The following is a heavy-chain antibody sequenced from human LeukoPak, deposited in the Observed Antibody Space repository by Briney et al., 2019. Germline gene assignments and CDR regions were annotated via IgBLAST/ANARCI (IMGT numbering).Heavy chain of an antibody. CDR3: ARVSRGSGSKAYYFDY. V-gene: IGHV4-39*01. Sequence: SETLSLTSTVAGGSISSSSSYWGWIRQPPGKGLEWIGRIYYSGCTYYNPSLKSRVTISVDTSKNQFSLKLSSVTAADTAVYYCARVSRGSGSKAYYFDYWGQGTLVTVSS. J-gene: IGHJ4*02. CDR1: GGSISSSSSY. CDR2: IYYSGCT. D-gene: IGHD3-10*01.